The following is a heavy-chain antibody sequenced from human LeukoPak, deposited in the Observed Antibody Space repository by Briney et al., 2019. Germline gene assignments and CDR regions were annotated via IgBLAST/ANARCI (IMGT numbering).Heavy chain of an antibody. Sequence: PSETLSLTCTVSGGSISSYYWSWIRQPPGKGLEWIGYIYYSGSTNYNPSLKSRVTISVDTSKNQFSLKLSSVTAADTAVYYCASSRYGGNSTDSDYWGQGTLVTVSS. CDR1: GGSISSYY. V-gene: IGHV4-59*01. CDR3: ASSRYGGNSTDSDY. J-gene: IGHJ4*02. D-gene: IGHD4-23*01. CDR2: IYYSGST.